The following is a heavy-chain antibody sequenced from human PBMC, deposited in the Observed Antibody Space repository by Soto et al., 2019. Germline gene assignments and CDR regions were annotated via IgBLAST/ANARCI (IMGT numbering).Heavy chain of an antibody. V-gene: IGHV4-34*01. Sequence: SETLSLTCAVYGGSFSGYYWSWIRQPPGKGLEWIGEINHSGSTNYNPSLKSRVTISVDTSKNQFSLKLSSVTAAETAVYCCARGSGEIVAYFDYWGQGTLVTVSS. CDR1: GGSFSGYY. CDR3: ARGSGEIVAYFDY. J-gene: IGHJ4*02. CDR2: INHSGST. D-gene: IGHD5-12*01.